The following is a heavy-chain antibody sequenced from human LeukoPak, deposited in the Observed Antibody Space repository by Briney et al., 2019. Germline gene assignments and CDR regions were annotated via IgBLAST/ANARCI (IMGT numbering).Heavy chain of an antibody. CDR2: ISYDGSNK. CDR1: GFTFSSYG. CDR3: AKGSPHYYGMDV. Sequence: GGSLRLSCAASGFTFSSYGMHWVRQAPGKGLEWVAVISYDGSNKYYADSVKGRFTISRDNSKNTLYLQMNSLRAEDTAVYYCAKGSPHYYGMDVWGQGTTVTVSS. V-gene: IGHV3-30*18. J-gene: IGHJ6*02.